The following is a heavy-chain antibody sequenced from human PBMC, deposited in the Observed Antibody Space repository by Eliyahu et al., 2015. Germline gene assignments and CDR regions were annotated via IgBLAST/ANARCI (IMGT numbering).Heavy chain of an antibody. CDR2: IYYSGST. CDR1: GGSISSSSYY. Sequence: QLQLQESGPGLVKPSETLSLTCTVSGGSISSSSYYWGWIRQPPGKGLEWIGSIYYSGSTYYNPSLKSRVTISVDTSKNQFSLKLSSVTAADTAVYYCASPLIVVVVAAAERYAFDIWGQGTMVTVSS. J-gene: IGHJ3*02. D-gene: IGHD2-15*01. V-gene: IGHV4-39*01. CDR3: ASPLIVVVVAAAERYAFDI.